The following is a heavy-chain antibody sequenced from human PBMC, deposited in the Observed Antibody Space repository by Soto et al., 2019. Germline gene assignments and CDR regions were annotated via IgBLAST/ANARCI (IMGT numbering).Heavy chain of an antibody. CDR2: IFYSGST. CDR3: PRGRSGDSYGGSSYYLDF. D-gene: IGHD5-18*01. Sequence: ASETLSLTCTVSGNSISSSGYYWGWIRQPPGKGLEWIGNIFYSGSTYYNPSLKSRGTMSVDTSKNHFSLKVNSVTAADTAVYYCPRGRSGDSYGGSSYYLDFWGQGALVTVSS. J-gene: IGHJ4*02. V-gene: IGHV4-39*02. CDR1: GNSISSSGYY.